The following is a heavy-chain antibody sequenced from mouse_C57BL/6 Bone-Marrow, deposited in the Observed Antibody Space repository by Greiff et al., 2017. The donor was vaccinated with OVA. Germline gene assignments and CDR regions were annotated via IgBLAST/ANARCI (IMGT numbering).Heavy chain of an antibody. J-gene: IGHJ3*01. CDR3: AREGFAWFAY. CDR1: GYTFTDYN. CDR2: INPNNGGT. Sequence: EVKLVESGPELVKPGASVKIPCKASGYTFTDYNMDWVKQSHGKSLEWIGDINPNNGGTIYNQKFKGKATLTVDKSSSTAYMELRSLTSEDTAVYYCAREGFAWFAYWGQGTLVTVSA. V-gene: IGHV1-18*01.